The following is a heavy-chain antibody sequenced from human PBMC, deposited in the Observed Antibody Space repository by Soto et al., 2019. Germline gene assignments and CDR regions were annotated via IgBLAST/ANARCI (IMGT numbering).Heavy chain of an antibody. D-gene: IGHD2-2*01. Sequence: QITLKESGPTLVKPTQTLTLTCTFSGFSLSTTAEGVGWLRQPPGKALEWIALIYWDDDERYSPSLKSRLTITKDTSKNQVVLTMTNVDPVDTATYYCAHGSCSSADCYPNPYLDYWGKGILVTVSS. CDR2: IYWDDDE. CDR1: GFSLSTTAEG. J-gene: IGHJ4*02. CDR3: AHGSCSSADCYPNPYLDY. V-gene: IGHV2-5*02.